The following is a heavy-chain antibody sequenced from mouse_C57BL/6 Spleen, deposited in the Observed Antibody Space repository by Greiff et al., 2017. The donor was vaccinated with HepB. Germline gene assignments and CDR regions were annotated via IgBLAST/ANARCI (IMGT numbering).Heavy chain of an antibody. V-gene: IGHV5-4*01. Sequence: DVQLQEPGGGLVKPGGSLKLSCAASGFTFSSYAMSWVRQTPEKRLEWVATISGGGSYTYYPDNVKGRVTITIDKAKNNPYLQMSHLKSEDSAMYYCARDKAGSSDWYFGVWGTGTTVTVAS. D-gene: IGHD1-1*01. CDR3: ARDKAGSSDWYFGV. CDR2: ISGGGSYT. J-gene: IGHJ1*03. CDR1: GFTFSSYA.